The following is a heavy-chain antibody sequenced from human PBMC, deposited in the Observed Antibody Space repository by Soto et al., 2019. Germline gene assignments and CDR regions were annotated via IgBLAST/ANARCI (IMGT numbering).Heavy chain of an antibody. V-gene: IGHV4-34*01. CDR3: ARGGRGGYNYNWFDP. J-gene: IGHJ5*02. Sequence: SETLSLTCAVYGGSFSGYYWSWIRQPPGKGLEWIGEINHSGSTNYNPSLKSRVTISVDTSKNQFPLKLSSVTAADTAVYYCARGGRGGYNYNWFDPWGQGTLVTVSS. CDR2: INHSGST. D-gene: IGHD5-12*01. CDR1: GGSFSGYY.